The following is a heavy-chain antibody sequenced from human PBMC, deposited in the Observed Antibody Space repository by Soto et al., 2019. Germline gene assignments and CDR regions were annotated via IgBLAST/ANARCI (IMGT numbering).Heavy chain of an antibody. CDR1: GGSIYRSGYY. J-gene: IGHJ4*02. Sequence: SETLSLTCTVSGGSIYRSGYYWGWIRQPPGRGLEWIGNIDYNGVTYSNPSLKSRVTISRDTSKNQFSLKLTSVTATDTALYYCGKVLVGATGHTDSDSWGPGTLVTVSS. CDR2: IDYNGVT. V-gene: IGHV4-39*01. CDR3: GKVLVGATGHTDSDS. D-gene: IGHD2-15*01.